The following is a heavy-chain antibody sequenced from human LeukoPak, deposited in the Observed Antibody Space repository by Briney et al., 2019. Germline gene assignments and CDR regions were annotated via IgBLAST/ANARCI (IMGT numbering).Heavy chain of an antibody. D-gene: IGHD3-9*01. J-gene: IGHJ6*02. Sequence: PGGSLRLSCAASGFTFSSYAMSWVRQAPGKGLEWVSAISGSGGSTYYADSVKGRFTISRDNSKNTLYLQMNSLRADDTAVYYCAKGAPTGNTYYYYGMDVWGQGTTVTVSS. CDR2: ISGSGGST. V-gene: IGHV3-23*01. CDR3: AKGAPTGNTYYYYGMDV. CDR1: GFTFSSYA.